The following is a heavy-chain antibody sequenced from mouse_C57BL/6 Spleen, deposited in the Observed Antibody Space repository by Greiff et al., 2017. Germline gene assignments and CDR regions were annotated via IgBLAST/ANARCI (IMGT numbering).Heavy chain of an antibody. V-gene: IGHV1-52*01. CDR3: ARSYEDAMDY. Sequence: VQLQQPGAELVRPGSSVKLSCKASGYTFTSYWMHWVKQRPIQGLEWIGNIDPSDSETHYNQKFKDKATLTVDKSSSTAYMQLSSLTSEDSAVYYCARSYEDAMDYWGQGTSVTVSS. D-gene: IGHD2-10*02. CDR2: IDPSDSET. CDR1: GYTFTSYW. J-gene: IGHJ4*01.